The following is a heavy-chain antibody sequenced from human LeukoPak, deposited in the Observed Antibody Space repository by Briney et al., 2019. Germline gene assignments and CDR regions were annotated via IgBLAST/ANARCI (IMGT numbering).Heavy chain of an antibody. CDR3: ARDHYCSSTSCYLPYYYYYYGMDV. CDR2: MNPNSGNT. J-gene: IGHJ6*02. V-gene: IGHV1-8*01. Sequence: ASVKVSCKASGYTFTSYDINWVRQATGQGLEWMGWMNPNSGNTGYAQKLQGRVTMTTDTSTSTAYMELRSLRSDDTAVYYCARDHYCSSTSCYLPYYYYYYGMDVWGQGTTVTVSS. CDR1: GYTFTSYD. D-gene: IGHD2-2*01.